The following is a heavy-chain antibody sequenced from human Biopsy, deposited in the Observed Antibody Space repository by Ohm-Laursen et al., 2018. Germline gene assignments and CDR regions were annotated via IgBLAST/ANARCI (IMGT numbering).Heavy chain of an antibody. D-gene: IGHD4-23*01. CDR2: ISYTGYT. V-gene: IGHV4-59*11. CDR3: ARGSNDFGGLYFPR. CDR1: GGSFTGHY. Sequence: GTLSLTCIASGGSFTGHYWSWIRQPPGKGLEWIGHISYTGYTSYNASLKSRVTISVDTSRNHFSLRLSSLTAADTAVYYCARGSNDFGGLYFPRWGQGTLLTVSS. J-gene: IGHJ4*02.